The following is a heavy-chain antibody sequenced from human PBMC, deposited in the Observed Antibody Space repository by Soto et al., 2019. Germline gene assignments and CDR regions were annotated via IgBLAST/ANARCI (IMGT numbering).Heavy chain of an antibody. CDR3: AKDPYYHDSPGYYVFDY. D-gene: IGHD3-22*01. V-gene: IGHV3-30*18. CDR2: ISYDGSKK. Sequence: QVQLVESGGGVVQPGRSLTLSCAASEFTFSSYGIHWVRQAPGKGLEWVAVISYDGSKKQYADSVKGRFTISRDNSKNTLHPQMNRLRAEDTAVYYCAKDPYYHDSPGYYVFDYWGQGTLVTVSS. J-gene: IGHJ4*02. CDR1: EFTFSSYG.